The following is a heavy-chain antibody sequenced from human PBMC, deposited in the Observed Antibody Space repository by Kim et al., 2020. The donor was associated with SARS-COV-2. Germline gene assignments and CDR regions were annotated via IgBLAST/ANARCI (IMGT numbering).Heavy chain of an antibody. V-gene: IGHV1-18*01. J-gene: IGHJ5*02. CDR3: ARAGTPWFDP. D-gene: IGHD2-15*01. CDR2: NT. Sequence: NTNSAQKLQGRVTMTTDTSTSTAYMELRSLRSDDTAVYYCARAGTPWFDPWGQGTLVTVSS.